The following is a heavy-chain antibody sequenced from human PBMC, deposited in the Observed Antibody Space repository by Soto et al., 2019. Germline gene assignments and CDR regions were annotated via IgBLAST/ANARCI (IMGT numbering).Heavy chain of an antibody. V-gene: IGHV3-48*01. CDR2: ISSSNSTI. CDR3: ARYTTPFRELSLRDAFDI. Sequence: GGSLRLSCAASGFTFSSYSMNWVRQAPGKGLEWVSYISSSNSTIYYADYVKGRYTISRDNARNSLYLKMNSLRAEDTALYYCARYTTPFRELSLRDAFDIWGQGTMVTVSS. J-gene: IGHJ3*02. CDR1: GFTFSSYS. D-gene: IGHD3-16*02.